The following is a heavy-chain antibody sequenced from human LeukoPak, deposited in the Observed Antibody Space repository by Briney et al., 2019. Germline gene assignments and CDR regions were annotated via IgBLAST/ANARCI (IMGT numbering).Heavy chain of an antibody. CDR3: ARDGGRVYCTNGVCYTVDYYYYMDV. D-gene: IGHD2-8*01. CDR2: INTNTGNP. J-gene: IGHJ6*03. CDR1: GYTFTSYA. V-gene: IGHV7-4-1*02. Sequence: ASVKVSCKASGYTFTSYAMNWVRQAPGQGLEWMGWINTNTGNPTYAQGFTGRFVFSLDTSVSTAYLQISSLKAEDTAVYYCARDGGRVYCTNGVCYTVDYYYYMDVWGKGTTVTVSS.